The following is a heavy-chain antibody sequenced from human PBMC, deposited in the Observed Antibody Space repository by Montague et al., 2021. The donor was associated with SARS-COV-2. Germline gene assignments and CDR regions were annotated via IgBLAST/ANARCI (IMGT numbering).Heavy chain of an antibody. CDR3: AGLQGDGSLYGMDV. V-gene: IGHV4-59*01. CDR1: GGSISSYN. D-gene: IGHD5-24*01. Sequence: SETLSLTCTVSGGSISSYNWSWIRQPPGKGLECIGYIYYSGNTNYNPSLTSRVTISVDASKSQFSLKLSSVTAAATAEYYCAGLQGDGSLYGMDVWGQGTTVTVSS. CDR2: IYYSGNT. J-gene: IGHJ6*02.